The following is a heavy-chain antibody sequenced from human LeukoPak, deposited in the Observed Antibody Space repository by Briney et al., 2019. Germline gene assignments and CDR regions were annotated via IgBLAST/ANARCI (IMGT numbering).Heavy chain of an antibody. Sequence: GESLQISCEGSGSSFINFWIAWVRQLPGKRLEWMGIIYPGDSDTRYSPSFQGQVTISADKSITTAYLQWSSLKASDTAMYYCARLRSSSGSPWDYWGQGTLVTVSS. J-gene: IGHJ4*02. CDR3: ARLRSSSGSPWDY. D-gene: IGHD2-15*01. CDR1: GSSFINFW. CDR2: IYPGDSDT. V-gene: IGHV5-51*01.